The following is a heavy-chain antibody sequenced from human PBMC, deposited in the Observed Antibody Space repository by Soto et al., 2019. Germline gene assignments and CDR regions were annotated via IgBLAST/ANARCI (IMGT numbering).Heavy chain of an antibody. Sequence: QVQLQESGPGLVKPSGTLALTCAVSGGSISSSNWWSWVRQPPGKGLEWIGEIYHSGSTNYNPSLKCRVTISVDQSKNPYALKLSSVTDADTAVYYCARVSVAGTRIDYCGQGTLVTVSS. CDR3: ARVSVAGTRIDY. CDR2: IYHSGST. V-gene: IGHV4-4*02. CDR1: GGSISSSNW. J-gene: IGHJ4*02. D-gene: IGHD6-19*01.